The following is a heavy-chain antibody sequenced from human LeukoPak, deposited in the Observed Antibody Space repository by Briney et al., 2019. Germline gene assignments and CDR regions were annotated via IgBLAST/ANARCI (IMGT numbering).Heavy chain of an antibody. Sequence: GASVKVSCKTSGYTFTNYDINWVRQAPGQGLEWMGWMNPKSGKTGYAQKFQGRVTIIRNTSISTAYMELSSLRSEDTAVYYCARDRTGDYPPDYWGQGTLVTVSS. D-gene: IGHD4-17*01. CDR1: GYTFTNYD. CDR3: ARDRTGDYPPDY. V-gene: IGHV1-8*03. J-gene: IGHJ4*02. CDR2: MNPKSGKT.